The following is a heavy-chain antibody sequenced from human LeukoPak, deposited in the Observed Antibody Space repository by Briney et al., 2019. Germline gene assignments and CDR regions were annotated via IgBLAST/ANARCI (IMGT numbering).Heavy chain of an antibody. Sequence: GGSLRLSCAASGFTFSDYYMSWIRQAPGKGLEWVSYISSSSSYTNYADSVKGRFTISRDNAKNSLYLQMNSLRAEDTAVYYCAVYNYDSSGYYYFDYWGQGTLVTVSS. CDR2: ISSSSSYT. CDR3: AVYNYDSSGYYYFDY. J-gene: IGHJ4*02. V-gene: IGHV3-11*06. CDR1: GFTFSDYY. D-gene: IGHD3-22*01.